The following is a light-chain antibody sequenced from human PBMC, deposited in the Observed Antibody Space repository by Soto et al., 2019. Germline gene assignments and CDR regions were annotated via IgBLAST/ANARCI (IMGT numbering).Light chain of an antibody. V-gene: IGLV2-14*01. Sequence: QSVLTQPASVSGSPGQSITISCTGTSSDVGVSEFVSWYQQHPGKAPKVMIYDVNNRPSGVSDRFSGSKSGNTASLTISGLQPEDEADYYCSSFAISGTVFGTGTKLTVL. J-gene: IGLJ1*01. CDR3: SSFAISGTV. CDR1: SSDVGVSEF. CDR2: DVN.